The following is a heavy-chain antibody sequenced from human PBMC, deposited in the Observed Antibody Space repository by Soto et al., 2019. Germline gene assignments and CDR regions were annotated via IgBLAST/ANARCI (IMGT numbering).Heavy chain of an antibody. CDR1: GGSISSGGYY. D-gene: IGHD3-22*01. Sequence: PSETLSLTCTVPGGSISSGGYYWSWIRQHPGKGLEWIGYIYYSGSTYYNPSLKSRVTISVDTSKNQFSLKLSSVTAADTAVYYCARGDYDSSGYYTYAFDIWGQGTMVTVSS. CDR2: IYYSGST. CDR3: ARGDYDSSGYYTYAFDI. J-gene: IGHJ3*02. V-gene: IGHV4-31*03.